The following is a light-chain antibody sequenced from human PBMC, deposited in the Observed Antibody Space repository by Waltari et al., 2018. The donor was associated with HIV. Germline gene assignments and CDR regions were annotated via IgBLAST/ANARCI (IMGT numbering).Light chain of an antibody. CDR3: QSSDSTLSGSV. V-gene: IGLV1-40*01. Sequence: QSVLTQPPSVSGAPGQRVTLSCTGSRSNIGTHEVHWYQHLPGTAPRLLIYNTNSRPSGVHDRFCGSKSGTSASLAINGLQAEDEADYYCQSSDSTLSGSVFGGGTKLTVL. CDR1: RSNIGTHE. CDR2: NTN. J-gene: IGLJ2*01.